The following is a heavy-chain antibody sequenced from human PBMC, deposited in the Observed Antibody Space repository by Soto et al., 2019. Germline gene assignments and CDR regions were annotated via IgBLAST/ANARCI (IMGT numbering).Heavy chain of an antibody. Sequence: ASVKFSCKASGYSFTNNDVSWVRQATGRGLEWMGWMNPGSGDTGYAQKFQGRVTMTRDISIATAYMELSSLRSDDTAIYYCARMATFGSLNWFDPWGQGTLVTVSS. J-gene: IGHJ5*02. CDR2: MNPGSGDT. D-gene: IGHD3-16*01. CDR1: GYSFTNND. V-gene: IGHV1-8*01. CDR3: ARMATFGSLNWFDP.